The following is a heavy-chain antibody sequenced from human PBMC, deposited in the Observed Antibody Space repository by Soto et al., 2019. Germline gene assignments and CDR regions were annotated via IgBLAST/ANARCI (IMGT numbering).Heavy chain of an antibody. Sequence: AXVKVSCKASGGTFSSYTISWVRQAPGQRLEWMGRIIPILGIANYAQKFQGRVTITADKSTSTAYMELSSLRSEDTAVYYCARGITMVRPYYFDYWGQGTLVTVSS. J-gene: IGHJ4*02. D-gene: IGHD3-10*01. CDR2: IIPILGIA. CDR3: ARGITMVRPYYFDY. CDR1: GGTFSSYT. V-gene: IGHV1-69*02.